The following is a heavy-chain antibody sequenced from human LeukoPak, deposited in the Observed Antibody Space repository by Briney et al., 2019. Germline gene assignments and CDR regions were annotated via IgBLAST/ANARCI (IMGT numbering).Heavy chain of an antibody. CDR1: GFTFSSYG. J-gene: IGHJ4*02. Sequence: GRSLRLSCAASGFTFSSYGMHWVRQAPGKGLEWVAVISYDGSNKYYADSVKGRFTISRDNSKNTLYLQMNSLRAEDTAVYYCARDLDYYDSSGPIDYWGQGTLVTVSS. CDR2: ISYDGSNK. D-gene: IGHD3-22*01. V-gene: IGHV3-30*03. CDR3: ARDLDYYDSSGPIDY.